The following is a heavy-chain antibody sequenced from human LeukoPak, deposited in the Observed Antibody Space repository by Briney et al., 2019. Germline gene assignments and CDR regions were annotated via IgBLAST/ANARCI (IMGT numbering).Heavy chain of an antibody. D-gene: IGHD2-2*01. Sequence: HPGGSLRLSCAASGFTFSRYGLHWVRQAPGKGLEWVTVIANDGKDKKYADSVKGRFTISRDNSKSTLYLQMNSLRAEDTGVYYCGKDQQVGAAAYYFDSWGQGTLVTVSS. CDR1: GFTFSRYG. CDR2: IANDGKDK. J-gene: IGHJ4*02. V-gene: IGHV3-30*18. CDR3: GKDQQVGAAAYYFDS.